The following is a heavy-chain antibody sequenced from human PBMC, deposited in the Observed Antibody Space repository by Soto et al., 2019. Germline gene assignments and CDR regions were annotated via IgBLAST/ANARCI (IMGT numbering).Heavy chain of an antibody. Sequence: GSLRLSCAASGFSVSNNYMSWVRQAPAKGLEWVSIVYSGGSIYYADSVKDRFTISRHSSMNTLYLQMNSLRAEDTAVYYCTRAAWGLWFGYMDVWGKGTTVTVSS. J-gene: IGHJ6*03. CDR3: TRAAWGLWFGYMDV. CDR2: VYSGGSI. V-gene: IGHV3-53*04. CDR1: GFSVSNNY. D-gene: IGHD3-10*01.